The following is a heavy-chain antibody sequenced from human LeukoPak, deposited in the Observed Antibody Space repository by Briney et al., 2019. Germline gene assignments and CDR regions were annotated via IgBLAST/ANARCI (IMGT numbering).Heavy chain of an antibody. Sequence: SETLSLTCTVSGGSISSYYWSWIRQPPGKGLGWIGYIYYSGSTNYNPSLKSRVTRSVDTSKNQFSLKLSSVTAADTAVYYCASGGSGSSGSVYYYGMDVWGQGTTVTVSS. CDR1: GGSISSYY. CDR3: ASGGSGSSGSVYYYGMDV. V-gene: IGHV4-59*01. CDR2: IYYSGST. D-gene: IGHD3-10*01. J-gene: IGHJ6*02.